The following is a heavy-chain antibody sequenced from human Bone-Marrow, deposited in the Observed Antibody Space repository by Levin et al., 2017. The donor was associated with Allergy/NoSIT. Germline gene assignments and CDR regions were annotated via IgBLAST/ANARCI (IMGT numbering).Heavy chain of an antibody. CDR2: IYPDDSDT. V-gene: IGHV5-51*01. Sequence: GESLKISCEASGYSFTKYWIGWVRQTPGKGLEWMGIIYPDDSDTRYSPSFQGQVTISADTSIDTAYLQWRSLKASDTAIYYCARRVTWDTPMGIDYWGQGTLVTVSS. J-gene: IGHJ4*02. CDR1: GYSFTKYW. D-gene: IGHD5-18*01. CDR3: ARRVTWDTPMGIDY.